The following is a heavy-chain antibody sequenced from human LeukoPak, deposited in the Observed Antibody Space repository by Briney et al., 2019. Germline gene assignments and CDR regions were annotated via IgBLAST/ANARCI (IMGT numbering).Heavy chain of an antibody. CDR1: GFTFNSYN. D-gene: IGHD3-16*02. Sequence: PGGSLRLSCVASGFTFNSYNMNWVRQAPGKGLEWVSSISSSSSYMYSADSVEGRFTISRDNAKNSLYLHMNSLRVEDTAVYYCVRDRALDYWGQGTLVTVFS. CDR2: ISSSSSYM. CDR3: VRDRALDY. V-gene: IGHV3-21*01. J-gene: IGHJ4*02.